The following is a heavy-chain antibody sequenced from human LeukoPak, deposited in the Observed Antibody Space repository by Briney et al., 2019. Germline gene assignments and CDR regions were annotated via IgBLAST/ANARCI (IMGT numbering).Heavy chain of an antibody. CDR2: IGYTGDT. Sequence: SETLSLTCTISGDSISSGAYYWSWVRQLPEKGLDWIGYIGYTGDTYYNPSLRSRTSISKDTSKTQFSLRLDSLTAADTAVYYCARVAAATTNPRFDFWGQGTLVTVSS. J-gene: IGHJ4*02. V-gene: IGHV4-31*03. D-gene: IGHD1-1*01. CDR1: GDSISSGAYY. CDR3: ARVAAATTNPRFDF.